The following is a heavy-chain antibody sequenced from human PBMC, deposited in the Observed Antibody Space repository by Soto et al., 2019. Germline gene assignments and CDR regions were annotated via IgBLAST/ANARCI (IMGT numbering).Heavy chain of an antibody. CDR2: INHSGST. Sequence: PSETLSLTCAVYGGSFSGYYWSWIRQPPGKGLEWIGEINHSGSTNYNPSLKSRVTISVDTSKNQFSLKLSSVTAADTAVYYCARGIRRTYYYDSSGYSFRYWGQGTLVTVSS. J-gene: IGHJ4*02. CDR1: GGSFSGYY. V-gene: IGHV4-34*01. CDR3: ARGIRRTYYYDSSGYSFRY. D-gene: IGHD3-22*01.